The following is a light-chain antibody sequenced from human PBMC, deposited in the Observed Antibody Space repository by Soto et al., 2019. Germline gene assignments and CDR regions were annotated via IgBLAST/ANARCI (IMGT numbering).Light chain of an antibody. CDR3: QQYDNWSHT. CDR1: QNLSRN. V-gene: IGKV3-15*01. Sequence: EIVMTQSPATLSVSPGERATLSCRARQNLSRNLAWYQQQPGQAPRLLIYGASTRATGIPASFSGSGSGTDFTIAISSLQSEDFAVSYCQQYDNWSHTFVQGTKLEIK. CDR2: GAS. J-gene: IGKJ2*01.